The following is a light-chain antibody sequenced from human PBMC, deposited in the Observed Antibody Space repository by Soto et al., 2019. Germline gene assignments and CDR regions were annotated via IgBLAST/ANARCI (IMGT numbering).Light chain of an antibody. CDR1: RSFASSY. CDR2: DAS. J-gene: IGKJ2*01. V-gene: IGKV3-20*01. CDR3: HHYDSSPSYT. Sequence: EIVLTQSPATLSLSPGERATLSCRASRSFASSYLAWYQHKPGQAPRLLIYDASSRATGIPDRVIGSGSGTDCTLTISRLEPDDSAVYYGHHYDSSPSYTFGQGTKLEIK.